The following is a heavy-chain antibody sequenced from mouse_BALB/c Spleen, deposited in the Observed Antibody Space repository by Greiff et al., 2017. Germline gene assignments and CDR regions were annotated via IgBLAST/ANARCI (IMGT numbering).Heavy chain of an antibody. CDR3: ARQGDGTGAMDY. CDR1: GFTFSSYG. Sequence: EVKLVESGGDLVKPGGSLYLSCAASGFTFSSYGMSWVRQTPDKRLEWVATISSGGSYTYYPDSVKGRFTISRDNAKNTLYLQMSSLKSEDTAMYYCARQGDGTGAMDYWGQGTSVTVSS. J-gene: IGHJ4*01. CDR2: ISSGGSYT. V-gene: IGHV5-6*01. D-gene: IGHD4-1*01.